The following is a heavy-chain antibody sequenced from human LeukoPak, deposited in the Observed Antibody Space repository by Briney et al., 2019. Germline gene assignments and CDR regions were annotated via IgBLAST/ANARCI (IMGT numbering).Heavy chain of an antibody. V-gene: IGHV1-69*02. CDR1: GYTFTGYY. Sequence: GASVKVSCKASGYTFTGYYMHWVRQAPGQGLEWMGRIIPILGIANYAQKFQGRVTITADKSTSTAYMELSSLRFEDTAVYYCARGLRYFDWLKGHYFDYWGQGTLVTVSS. CDR2: IIPILGIA. CDR3: ARGLRYFDWLKGHYFDY. D-gene: IGHD3-9*01. J-gene: IGHJ4*02.